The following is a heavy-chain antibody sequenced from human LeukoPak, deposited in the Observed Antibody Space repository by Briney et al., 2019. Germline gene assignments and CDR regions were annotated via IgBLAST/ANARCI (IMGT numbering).Heavy chain of an antibody. D-gene: IGHD3-3*01. CDR1: GFTFTSYG. J-gene: IGHJ6*02. CDR3: ARDAIDYDFWSGYSLLYGMDV. CDR2: IWYDGSDK. V-gene: IGHV3-33*08. Sequence: GKSLRLSCAASGFTFTSYGMHWVRQAPGKGLEWVAVIWYDGSDKYYADSVKGRFTISRDNSKNTLYLQMNSLRAEDTAVYYCARDAIDYDFWSGYSLLYGMDVWGQGTTVTVSS.